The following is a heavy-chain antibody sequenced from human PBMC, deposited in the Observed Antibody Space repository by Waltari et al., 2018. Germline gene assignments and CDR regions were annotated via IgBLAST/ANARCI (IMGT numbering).Heavy chain of an antibody. J-gene: IGHJ5*02. Sequence: QVELVQSGAEVRKPGASVKVSCKASGYSLTSYYMHWVRQAPGLGLEWMGRINPNSGDTNSAPKFQGRGNLTRDTCVNTAFLELRSLTSDDTAVYFCARESAFSTSWYPGFDPWGQGTLVTVAS. CDR1: GYSLTSYY. CDR2: INPNSGDT. CDR3: ARESAFSTSWYPGFDP. V-gene: IGHV1-2*06. D-gene: IGHD2-2*01.